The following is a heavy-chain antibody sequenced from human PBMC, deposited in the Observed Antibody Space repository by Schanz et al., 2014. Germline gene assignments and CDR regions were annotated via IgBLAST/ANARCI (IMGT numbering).Heavy chain of an antibody. CDR1: GYTFTSHG. CDR3: TRGGYSYALSAFDI. D-gene: IGHD5-18*01. J-gene: IGHJ3*02. V-gene: IGHV1-18*01. Sequence: QVQLVQSGAEVKKPGASVKVSCKASGYTFTSHGISWVRQAPGQGLEWMGWITAYNGDTNYALKLQGRVTMSTDTSTSTAYMELRSLRSDDTALYYCTRGGYSYALSAFDIWGQGTMXTVSS. CDR2: ITAYNGDT.